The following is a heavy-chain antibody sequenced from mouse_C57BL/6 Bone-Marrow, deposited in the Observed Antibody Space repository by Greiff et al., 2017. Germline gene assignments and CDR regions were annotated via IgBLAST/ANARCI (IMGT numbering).Heavy chain of an antibody. Sequence: EVNVVESGGGLVKPGGSLKLSCAASGFTFSSYTMSWVRQTPEKRLQWVAAISGGGGNTYYPDSVKGRFTISRDNDKNILYLQMSSLRSEDTALYYCSRQVTTVLATKYYDDWGTGTTVTVSS. D-gene: IGHD1-1*01. CDR1: GFTFSSYT. CDR2: ISGGGGNT. J-gene: IGHJ1*03. CDR3: SRQVTTVLATKYYDD. V-gene: IGHV5-9*01.